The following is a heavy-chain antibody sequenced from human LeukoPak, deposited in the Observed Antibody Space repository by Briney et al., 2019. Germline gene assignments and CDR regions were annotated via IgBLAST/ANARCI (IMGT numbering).Heavy chain of an antibody. D-gene: IGHD6-19*01. CDR2: ISGTGGST. J-gene: IGHJ4*02. Sequence: PGGSLRLSCAASGFTFSSYAMSWVRQAPGKGLEWVSVISGTGGSTYYADSVKGRFTISRDNSKNTVYLQMNSLRAEDTAVYYCARALYTSGSYLIAYWGQGTLVTVSS. V-gene: IGHV3-23*01. CDR1: GFTFSSYA. CDR3: ARALYTSGSYLIAY.